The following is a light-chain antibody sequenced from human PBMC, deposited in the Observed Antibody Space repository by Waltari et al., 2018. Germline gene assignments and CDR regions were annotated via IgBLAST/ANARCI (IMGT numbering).Light chain of an antibody. CDR1: QSVRSNY. CDR2: GAS. CDR3: QQYGTSQFT. Sequence: ENVLTQSPGTLSLSPGERATLSCRASQSVRSNYLAWDQQKPGQAPRLLIYGASSRATGIPDRFSGSGSGTDFTLTISRLEPEDFAVYYCQQYGTSQFTFGPGTKVDIK. J-gene: IGKJ3*01. V-gene: IGKV3-20*01.